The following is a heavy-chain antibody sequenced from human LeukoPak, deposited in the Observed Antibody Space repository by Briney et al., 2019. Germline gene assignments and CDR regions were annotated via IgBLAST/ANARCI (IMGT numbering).Heavy chain of an antibody. CDR3: AKRGYSYGYHYYGMDV. CDR1: GFTFSDYY. V-gene: IGHV3-11*01. J-gene: IGHJ6*02. CDR2: ISSSGSTI. D-gene: IGHD5-18*01. Sequence: GGSLRLSCAASGFTFSDYYMSWIRQAPGKGLEWVSCISSSGSTIYYADSVKGRFTISRDNAKNSLYLQMNSLRAEDTAVYYCAKRGYSYGYHYYGMDVWGQGTTVTVSS.